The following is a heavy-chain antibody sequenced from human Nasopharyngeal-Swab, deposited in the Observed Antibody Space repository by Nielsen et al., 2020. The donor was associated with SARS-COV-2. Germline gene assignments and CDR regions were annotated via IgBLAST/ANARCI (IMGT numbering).Heavy chain of an antibody. J-gene: IGHJ3*02. CDR3: ARSGDYCSSTSCYLSDAFDI. Sequence: WIRQPPGQGLEWVAVISYDGSNKYYADSVKGRFTISRDNSKNTLYLQMNSLRAEDTAVYYCARSGDYCSSTSCYLSDAFDIWGQGTMVTVSS. CDR2: ISYDGSNK. D-gene: IGHD2-2*01. V-gene: IGHV3-30-3*01.